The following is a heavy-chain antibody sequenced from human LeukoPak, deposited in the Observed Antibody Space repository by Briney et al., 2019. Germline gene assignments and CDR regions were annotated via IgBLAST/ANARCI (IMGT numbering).Heavy chain of an antibody. CDR1: GYSFTDYY. D-gene: IGHD2-21*01. Sequence: RGASVKVSCKTSGYSFTDYYMHWVRQAPGQGLEWMGRINPNSGGTSSAQKFQGRVTMTRDTSITTVYMEVSWLTSDDTAIYYCARADRLHGGPYLIGPWGQGTLVTVSS. CDR2: INPNSGGT. CDR3: ARADRLHGGPYLIGP. V-gene: IGHV1-2*06. J-gene: IGHJ5*02.